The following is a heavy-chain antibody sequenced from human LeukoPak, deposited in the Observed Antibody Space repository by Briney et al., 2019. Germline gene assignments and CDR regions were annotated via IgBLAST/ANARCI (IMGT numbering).Heavy chain of an antibody. Sequence: GGSLRLSCVASGFTFTRNAMSWVREVPGKGLEWVSGISWNSGNIAYADSVKGRFTISRDSAKTSLYLQINNLRAEDTALYYCAKAHDYGDYAGFDYWGQGTLVSVSS. CDR2: ISWNSGNI. D-gene: IGHD4-17*01. J-gene: IGHJ4*02. CDR3: AKAHDYGDYAGFDY. V-gene: IGHV3-9*01. CDR1: GFTFTRNA.